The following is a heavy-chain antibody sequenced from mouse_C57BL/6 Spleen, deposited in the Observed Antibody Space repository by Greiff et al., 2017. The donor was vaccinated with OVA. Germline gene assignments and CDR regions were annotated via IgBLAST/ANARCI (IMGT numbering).Heavy chain of an antibody. D-gene: IGHD2-3*01. J-gene: IGHJ2*01. V-gene: IGHV1-64*01. Sequence: QVQLKQPGAELVKPGASVKLSCKASGYTFTSYWMHWVKQRPGQGLEWIGMIHPNSGSTNYNEKFKSKATLTVDKSSSTAYMQLSSLTSEDSAVYDCARVGDDGYSYYFDYWGQGTTLTVSS. CDR1: GYTFTSYW. CDR3: ARVGDDGYSYYFDY. CDR2: IHPNSGST.